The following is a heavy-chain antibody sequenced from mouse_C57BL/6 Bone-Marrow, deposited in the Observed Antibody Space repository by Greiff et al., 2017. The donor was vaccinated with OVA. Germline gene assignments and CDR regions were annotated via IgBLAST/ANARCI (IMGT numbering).Heavy chain of an antibody. J-gene: IGHJ1*03. Sequence: QVQLQQSGAELAKPGASVKLSCKASGYTFTSYWMHWVKQRPGQGLEWIGYINPSSGYTKYNQKFKDKATLTADTSSSTAYMQLSSLTYEDSAVYYCARSLVYWYFDVWGTGTTVTVSS. CDR3: ARSLVYWYFDV. CDR2: INPSSGYT. CDR1: GYTFTSYW. V-gene: IGHV1-7*01.